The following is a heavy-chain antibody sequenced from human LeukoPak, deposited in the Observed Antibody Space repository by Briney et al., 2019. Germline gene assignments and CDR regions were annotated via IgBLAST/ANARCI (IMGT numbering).Heavy chain of an antibody. V-gene: IGHV4-30-2*01. D-gene: IGHD4-17*01. CDR3: ARVYGDYLNFDY. Sequence: SQTLSLTCAVSGCSISSGGYSWSWIRQPPGKGLEWIGYIYHSGSTYYNPSLKSRVTISVDRSKNQFSLKLSSVTAADTAVYYCARVYGDYLNFDYWGQGTLVTVSS. CDR1: GCSISSGGYS. CDR2: IYHSGST. J-gene: IGHJ4*02.